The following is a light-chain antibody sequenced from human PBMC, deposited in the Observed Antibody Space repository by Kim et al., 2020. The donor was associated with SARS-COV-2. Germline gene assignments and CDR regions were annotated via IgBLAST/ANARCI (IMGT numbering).Light chain of an antibody. CDR2: GKN. V-gene: IGLV3-19*01. J-gene: IGLJ2*01. CDR3: NSRDSSGNHLV. Sequence: ALGQTVRITCQGDSPRSYYASWYQQKPGRAPVLVIYGKNNRPSGIPDRFSGSSSGNTASLTITGAQAEDEADYYCNSRDSSGNHLVFGGGTQLTVL. CDR1: SPRSYY.